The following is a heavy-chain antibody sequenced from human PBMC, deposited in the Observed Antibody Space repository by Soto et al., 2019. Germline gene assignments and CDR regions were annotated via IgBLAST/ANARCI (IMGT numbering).Heavy chain of an antibody. J-gene: IGHJ6*02. CDR1: GFTFSSYW. V-gene: IGHV3-74*01. CDR3: ARDQPKIVAISRYYYYYGMDV. CDR2: INSDGSST. D-gene: IGHD2-15*01. Sequence: GGSLRLSCAASGFTFSSYWMHWVRQAPGKGLVWVSRINSDGSSTSYADSVKGRFAISRDNAKNTLYLQMNSLRAEDTAVYYCARDQPKIVAISRYYYYYGMDVWGQGTTVTVSS.